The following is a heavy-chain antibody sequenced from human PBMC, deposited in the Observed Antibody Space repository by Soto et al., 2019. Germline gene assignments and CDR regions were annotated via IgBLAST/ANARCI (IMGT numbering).Heavy chain of an antibody. CDR1: GYTFSRYG. CDR2: VSGYNGDT. J-gene: IGHJ6*02. CDR3: AKNGQPPYYYYGMDV. Sequence: QGQLVQSGPEVKKPGASVKVSCKASGYTFSRYGISWVRQAPGQGLEWMGWVSGYNGDTKYAQKVQGRVTMTIDTSHYTAYMELRSLTSDDTAKYYCAKNGQPPYYYYGMDVWGQGTTVTVSS. D-gene: IGHD2-8*01. V-gene: IGHV1-18*01.